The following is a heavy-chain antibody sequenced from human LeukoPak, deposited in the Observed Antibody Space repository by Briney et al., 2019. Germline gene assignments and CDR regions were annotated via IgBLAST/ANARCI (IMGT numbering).Heavy chain of an antibody. Sequence: SVKVSCKASGGTFGSYAISWVRQAPRQGLEWMGGIIPIFGTANYAQKFQGRDTITADESTSTAYMELSSLRSEDTAVYYCARGLTVRNYGSGSSVYDAFYIWGQGTMVTVSS. J-gene: IGHJ3*02. D-gene: IGHD3-10*01. CDR1: GGTFGSYA. CDR3: ARGLTVRNYGSGSSVYDAFYI. V-gene: IGHV1-69*01. CDR2: IIPIFGTA.